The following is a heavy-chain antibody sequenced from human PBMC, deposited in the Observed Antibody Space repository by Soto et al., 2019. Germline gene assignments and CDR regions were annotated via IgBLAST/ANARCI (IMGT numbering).Heavy chain of an antibody. CDR1: GGSISSSSYY. Sequence: SETLSLTCTVSGGSISSSSYYWGWIRQPPGKGLEWIGSIYYSGSTYYNPSLKSRVTISVDTSKNQFSLKLSSVTAADTAVYYCARQQDSSGLYYFDYWGQGTLVTVSS. CDR3: ARQQDSSGLYYFDY. D-gene: IGHD6-19*01. J-gene: IGHJ4*02. CDR2: IYYSGST. V-gene: IGHV4-39*01.